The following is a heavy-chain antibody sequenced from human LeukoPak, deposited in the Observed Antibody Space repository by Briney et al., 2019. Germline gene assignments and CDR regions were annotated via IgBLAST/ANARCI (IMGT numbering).Heavy chain of an antibody. CDR3: ASEARVHYDSSGYYDG. Sequence: SETLSLTCAVSGGSFSGYYWSWIRQPPGQGLEWIGEINHSGSTNYNPSLTSRVTISVDTYKNQFSLKLSSVTAADTAVYYCASEARVHYDSSGYYDGWGQGTLVTVSS. CDR2: INHSGST. D-gene: IGHD3-22*01. J-gene: IGHJ4*02. V-gene: IGHV4-34*01. CDR1: GGSFSGYY.